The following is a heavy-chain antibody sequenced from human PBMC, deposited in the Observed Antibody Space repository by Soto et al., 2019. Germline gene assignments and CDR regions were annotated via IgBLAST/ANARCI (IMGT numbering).Heavy chain of an antibody. V-gene: IGHV4-39*01. CDR3: ATQEVGGSYVYTFDP. CDR2: IYYSGST. D-gene: IGHD1-26*01. J-gene: IGHJ5*02. Sequence: SETLSLTCTVAGGSITSSIYYWGWIRQPPGKGLEWIGSIYYSGSTYYNPSLKSRVTISVDTSKNQFSLKLSSVTAADTAVYYCATQEVGGSYVYTFDPWGQGTLVTVSS. CDR1: GGSITSSIYY.